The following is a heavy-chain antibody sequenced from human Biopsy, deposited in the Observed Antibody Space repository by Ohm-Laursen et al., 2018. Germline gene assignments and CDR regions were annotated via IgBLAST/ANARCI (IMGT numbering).Heavy chain of an antibody. CDR2: IYYSWTT. CDR3: ARAYFYGMGTSNYFLDS. CDR1: GGSVRSPDHR. V-gene: IGHV4-61*08. J-gene: IGHJ4*02. Sequence: PGTLPLTCTVSGGSVRSPDHRWNWVRRAPGKGLEWIGNIYYSWTTLYNPSLSGRVTMDLDRSTNQFSLKLKSVTSADTAVYFCARAYFYGMGTSNYFLDSWGQGALVTVSS. D-gene: IGHD3-10*01.